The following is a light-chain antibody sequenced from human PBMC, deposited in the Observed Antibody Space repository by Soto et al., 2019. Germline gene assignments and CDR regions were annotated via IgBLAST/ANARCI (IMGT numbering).Light chain of an antibody. CDR1: SSDVGGYNF. Sequence: QSALTQPASVSGSPGQSITISCTGTSSDVGGYNFVSWYQQHPGKVPKLMIFDVNSRPSGVSDRFSGSKSGNTASLTISGLQAEDEGDYYCSSYTSSSTLVFGSGTKLTVL. J-gene: IGLJ1*01. CDR2: DVN. CDR3: SSYTSSSTLV. V-gene: IGLV2-14*03.